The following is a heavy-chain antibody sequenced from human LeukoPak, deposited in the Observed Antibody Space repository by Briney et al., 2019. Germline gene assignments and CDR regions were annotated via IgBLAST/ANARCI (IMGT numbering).Heavy chain of an antibody. J-gene: IGHJ4*02. CDR1: GGSISRYY. CDR2: IYYSGSI. D-gene: IGHD4-17*01. Sequence: SETLSLTCTVSGGSISRYYWSWIRQPPGKGLEWIGYIYYSGSINYNPSLKSRVTISVDTSKNQFSLKLSSVTAADTAVYYCARDGRYGDYVDYWGQGTLVTVSS. CDR3: ARDGRYGDYVDY. V-gene: IGHV4-59*01.